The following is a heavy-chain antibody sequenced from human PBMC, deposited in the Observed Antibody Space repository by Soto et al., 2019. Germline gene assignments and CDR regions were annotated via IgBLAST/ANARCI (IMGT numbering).Heavy chain of an antibody. CDR2: IIPVFGTP. CDR1: GGTFTTST. V-gene: IGHV1-69*06. D-gene: IGHD3-16*01. CDR3: ARPADYVSGFSQ. J-gene: IGHJ4*02. Sequence: QVQLVQSGAEVKKPGSSVKVSRQTSGGTFTTSTISWVRQAPGQGLEWMGGIIPVFGTPSYAQKFQGRVTMIADKSSSTAYMELRNLRSEDTAMYYCARPADYVSGFSQWGQGTLVTVSS.